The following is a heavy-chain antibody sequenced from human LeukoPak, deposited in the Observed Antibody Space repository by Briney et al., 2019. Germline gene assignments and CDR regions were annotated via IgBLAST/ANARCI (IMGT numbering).Heavy chain of an antibody. CDR2: ISYDGRNK. CDR3: ASHWAQQLVSDY. J-gene: IGHJ4*02. CDR1: GFTFSSYG. D-gene: IGHD6-13*01. V-gene: IGHV3-30*03. Sequence: GGSLRLSCAASGFTFSSYGMHWVRQAPGKGLEWVAVISYDGRNKYYADPVKGRFTISRDNSKNTLYLQMNSLRAEDTAVYYCASHWAQQLVSDYWGQGTLVTVSS.